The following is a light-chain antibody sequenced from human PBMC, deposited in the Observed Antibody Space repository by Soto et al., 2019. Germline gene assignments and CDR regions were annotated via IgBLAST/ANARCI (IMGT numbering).Light chain of an antibody. CDR3: QQLNSYPPWT. V-gene: IGKV1-17*03. CDR2: SAS. Sequence: DIKMTQSPSAMSASVGDRVTITCRASQGISNYLAWYQQKPVKAPKLLIHSASTLHSGVPLRFSGSGSGTEFTLTISGLQPEDFATYYCQQLNSYPPWTFGQGTKVDIK. CDR1: QGISNY. J-gene: IGKJ1*01.